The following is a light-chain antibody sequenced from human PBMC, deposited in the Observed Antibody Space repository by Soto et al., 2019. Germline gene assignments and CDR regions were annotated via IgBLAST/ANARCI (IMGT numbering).Light chain of an antibody. CDR3: SSYTSSNTLVV. CDR1: SSDVGSYNL. CDR2: EVS. V-gene: IGLV2-14*02. Sequence: QSALTQPASVSGSPGQSITISCTGTSSDVGSYNLVSWYQQHPGKAPKLMIYEVSNRPSGVSNRFSGSKSGNTASLTISGLQTEDEADYYCSSYTSSNTLVVFGGGTKLTVL. J-gene: IGLJ2*01.